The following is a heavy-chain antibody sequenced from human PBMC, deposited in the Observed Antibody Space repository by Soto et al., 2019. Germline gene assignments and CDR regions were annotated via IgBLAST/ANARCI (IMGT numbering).Heavy chain of an antibody. CDR3: ARVGREYYYDSSGYYYFDY. Sequence: SETLSLTCAVSGGSISSSNWWSWVRQPPGKGLEWIGEIYHSGSTNYNPSLRSRVTISVDKSKNQFSLKLSSVTAADTAVYYCARVGREYYYDSSGYYYFDYWGQGTLVTVSS. CDR1: GGSISSSNW. J-gene: IGHJ4*02. D-gene: IGHD3-22*01. CDR2: IYHSGST. V-gene: IGHV4-4*02.